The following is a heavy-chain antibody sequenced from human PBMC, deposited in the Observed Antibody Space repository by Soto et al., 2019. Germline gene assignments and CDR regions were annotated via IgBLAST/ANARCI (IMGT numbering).Heavy chain of an antibody. Sequence: EVQLVESGGGLVKPGGSLRLSCAASGFTFSSYSMNWVRQAPGKGLEWVSSISSSSSYIYYADSVKGRFTISRDNAKKSLYLQMNSLRAEDTAVYYCAKSPQFGVVIMDYWGQGTLVTVSS. CDR3: AKSPQFGVVIMDY. CDR2: ISSSSSYI. D-gene: IGHD3-3*01. V-gene: IGHV3-21*01. CDR1: GFTFSSYS. J-gene: IGHJ4*02.